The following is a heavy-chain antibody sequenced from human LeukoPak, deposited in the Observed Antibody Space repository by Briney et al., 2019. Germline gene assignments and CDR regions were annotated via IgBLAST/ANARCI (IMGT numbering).Heavy chain of an antibody. Sequence: GGSLRLSCAASGFPFSNFAMSWVRQAPGKGLEWVSTISGGGDNTCFADSVKGRFTISRDNSKNTLFLQMVSLRAEDTAVYYCAKFEGALLGNYYMDVWGKGTTVTVSS. V-gene: IGHV3-23*01. CDR3: AKFEGALLGNYYMDV. CDR2: ISGGGDNT. J-gene: IGHJ6*03. CDR1: GFPFSNFA.